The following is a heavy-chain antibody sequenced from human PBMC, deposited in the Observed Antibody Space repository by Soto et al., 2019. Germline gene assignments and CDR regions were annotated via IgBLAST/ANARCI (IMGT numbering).Heavy chain of an antibody. J-gene: IGHJ4*02. CDR2: IWYDGSNK. CDR1: GFTFSSYG. V-gene: IGHV3-33*01. D-gene: IGHD1-26*01. CDR3: ASIVGAALRA. Sequence: QVQLVESGGGVVQPGRSLRLSCAASGFTFSSYGMHWVRQAPGKGLEWVAVIWYDGSNKYYADSAKGRFTISRDNSKNTLYLQMNSLRAEDTAVYYCASIVGAALRAWGQGTLVTVSS.